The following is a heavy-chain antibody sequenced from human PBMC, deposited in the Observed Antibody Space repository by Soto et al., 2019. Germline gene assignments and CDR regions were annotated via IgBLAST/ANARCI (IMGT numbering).Heavy chain of an antibody. J-gene: IGHJ6*03. Sequence: PSETLSLTCAVSSGSISSSNWWSWGRQPPGKGLEWIGEIYHSGSTNYNPSLKSRVTISVDKSKNQFSLKLSSVTAADTAVYYCARGEYSSSSIYYYYYMDVWGKGTTVTVSS. D-gene: IGHD6-6*01. V-gene: IGHV4-4*02. CDR2: IYHSGST. CDR3: ARGEYSSSSIYYYYYMDV. CDR1: SGSISSSNW.